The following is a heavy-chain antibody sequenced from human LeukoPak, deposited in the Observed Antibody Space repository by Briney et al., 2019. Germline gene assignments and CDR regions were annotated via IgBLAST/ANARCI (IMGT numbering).Heavy chain of an antibody. CDR2: INGDGSST. CDR3: TTGSPYLRYFDWFPIGEAFDI. CDR1: GFTFSSYW. J-gene: IGHJ3*02. D-gene: IGHD3-9*01. Sequence: QSGGSLRLSCAASGFTFSSYWMHWVRQAPGKGLVWVSRINGDGSSTSYADSVKGRFTISRDNAKNTLYLQMNSLKTEDTAVYYCTTGSPYLRYFDWFPIGEAFDIWGQGTMVTVSS. V-gene: IGHV3-74*01.